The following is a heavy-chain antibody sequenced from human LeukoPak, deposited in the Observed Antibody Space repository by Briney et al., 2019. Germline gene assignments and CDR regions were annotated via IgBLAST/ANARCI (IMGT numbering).Heavy chain of an antibody. D-gene: IGHD2-2*01. Sequence: GGSLRLSCAASGFTFSSYAMSWVRQAPGKGLEWVSAISGSGGSTYYADSVKGRFTISRDNSKNTLYLQMNSLRAEDTALYCCAKDRPQYCSSVSCYVFDYWGQGTLVTVSS. CDR2: ISGSGGST. J-gene: IGHJ4*02. V-gene: IGHV3-23*01. CDR1: GFTFSSYA. CDR3: AKDRPQYCSSVSCYVFDY.